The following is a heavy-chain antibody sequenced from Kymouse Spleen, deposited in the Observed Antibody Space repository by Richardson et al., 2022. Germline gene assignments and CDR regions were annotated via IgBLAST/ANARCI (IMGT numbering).Heavy chain of an antibody. CDR1: GFTFDDYA. CDR3: AKDALSGYSSGWFDY. Sequence: EVQLVESGGGLVQPGRSLRLSCAASGFTFDDYAMHWVRQAPGKGLEWVSGISWNSGSIGYADSVKGRFTISRDNAKNSLYLQMNSLRAEDTALYYCAKDALSGYSSGWFDYWGQGTLVTVSS. D-gene: IGHD6-19*01. J-gene: IGHJ4*02. CDR2: ISWNSGSI. V-gene: IGHV3-9*01.